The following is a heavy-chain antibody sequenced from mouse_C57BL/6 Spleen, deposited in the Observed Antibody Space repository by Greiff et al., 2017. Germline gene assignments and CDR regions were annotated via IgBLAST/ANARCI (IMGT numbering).Heavy chain of an antibody. CDR3: ARVIRSSYWYFDV. V-gene: IGHV1-66*01. CDR2: IYPGSGNT. D-gene: IGHD1-1*01. Sequence: VQLQQSGPELVKPGASVKISCKASGYSFTSYYIHWVKQRPGQGLEWIGWIYPGSGNTKYNEKFKGKATLTADTSSSTAYMQLSSLTSEDSAVYYCARVIRSSYWYFDVWGTGTTVTVSS. CDR1: GYSFTSYY. J-gene: IGHJ1*03.